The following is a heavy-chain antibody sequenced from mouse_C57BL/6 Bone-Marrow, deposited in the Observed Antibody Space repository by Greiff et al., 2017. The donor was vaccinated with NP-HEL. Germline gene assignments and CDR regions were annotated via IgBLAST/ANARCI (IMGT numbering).Heavy chain of an antibody. V-gene: IGHV5-17*01. CDR2: ISSGSSTI. CDR3: ARRGGYYPYWYFDV. D-gene: IGHD2-3*01. CDR1: GFTFSDYG. Sequence: EVKLVESGGGLVKPGGSLKLSCAASGFTFSDYGMHWVRQAPEKGLEWVAYISSGSSTIYYAETVKGRFPISRDNAKKTLFLQMTSLRSEDTAMYYCARRGGYYPYWYFDVWGTGTTVTVSS. J-gene: IGHJ1*03.